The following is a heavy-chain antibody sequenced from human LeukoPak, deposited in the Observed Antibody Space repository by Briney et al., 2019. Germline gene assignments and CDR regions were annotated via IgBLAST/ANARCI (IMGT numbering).Heavy chain of an antibody. V-gene: IGHV1-8*01. CDR1: GYTFTSYD. D-gene: IGHD3/OR15-3a*01. Sequence: ASVKVSCKASGYTFTSYDIHWVRQATGQGLEWMGWMNPNSGNTGYAQKFQGRVTMTRNTSISTAYMELSSLRSEDTAVYYCALSARVFGRWFDPWGQGTLVTVSS. J-gene: IGHJ5*02. CDR2: MNPNSGNT. CDR3: ALSARVFGRWFDP.